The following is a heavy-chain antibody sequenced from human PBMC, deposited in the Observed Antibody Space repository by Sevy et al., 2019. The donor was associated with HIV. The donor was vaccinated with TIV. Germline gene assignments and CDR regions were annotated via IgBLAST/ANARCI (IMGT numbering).Heavy chain of an antibody. CDR1: GFSFSACW. Sequence: GGSLRLSCAASGFSFSACWMNWVRQAPGKGLEWVANIKPDGSDKHYVDSAEGRFTISRDNAKNSLYLQMNSLRVEDTAMYYCAQETFGRFDSWGQGTLVTVSS. V-gene: IGHV3-7*01. CDR2: IKPDGSDK. CDR3: AQETFGRFDS. D-gene: IGHD1-26*01. J-gene: IGHJ4*02.